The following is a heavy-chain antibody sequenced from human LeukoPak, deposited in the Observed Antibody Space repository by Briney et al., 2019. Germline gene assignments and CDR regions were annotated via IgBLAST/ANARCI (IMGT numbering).Heavy chain of an antibody. CDR2: INSDGTAI. J-gene: IGHJ4*02. CDR1: GFTFRDYW. Sequence: GGSLRLSCAASGFTFRDYWMHWVRQPPGEGLVWVARINSDGTAISLADSVKGRFTISRDNAENTLYLQMNSLRAEDTAVYYCVRDIVGAFGYWGQGTLVTVSS. D-gene: IGHD1-26*01. CDR3: VRDIVGAFGY. V-gene: IGHV3-74*01.